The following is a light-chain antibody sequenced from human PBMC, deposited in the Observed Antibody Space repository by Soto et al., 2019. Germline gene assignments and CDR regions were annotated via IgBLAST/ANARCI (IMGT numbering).Light chain of an antibody. CDR1: QGIINY. Sequence: DIQMTQSPSSLSASVGDRVTITCLASQGIINYLAWYQQKPGKAPKRLIYAASTLQSGVTSRFSGSGSGTDFTLTISGLQPEDVATYYCQKYNSAPLSFGGGTKVDIK. V-gene: IGKV1-27*01. CDR2: AAS. J-gene: IGKJ4*01. CDR3: QKYNSAPLS.